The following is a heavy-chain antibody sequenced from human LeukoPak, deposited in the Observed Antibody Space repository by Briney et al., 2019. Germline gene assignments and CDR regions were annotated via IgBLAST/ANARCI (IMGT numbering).Heavy chain of an antibody. D-gene: IGHD6-19*01. Sequence: ASVKVSCKASGYTFTSYAMHWVRQAPGQRLEWMGWINAGNGNTKYSQKFQGRVTITRDTSASTAYMELSSLRSEDTAVYYCASIAVAVQSDYYYYGMDVWGQGTTVTVSS. CDR3: ASIAVAVQSDYYYYGMDV. CDR2: INAGNGNT. J-gene: IGHJ6*02. V-gene: IGHV1-3*01. CDR1: GYTFTSYA.